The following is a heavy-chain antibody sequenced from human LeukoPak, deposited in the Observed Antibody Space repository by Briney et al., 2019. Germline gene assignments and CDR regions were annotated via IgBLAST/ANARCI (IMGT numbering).Heavy chain of an antibody. V-gene: IGHV1-18*01. J-gene: IGHJ1*01. CDR1: GYTFDTYV. Sequence: ASVTVSCKGSGYTFDTYVISWVRQAPGQGLEWMGWISGYNGNTNYGLKFQGRVTMTIDTSTRTAYMELRSLRSDDTAVYYCARAPMPFRNDYCSGGSCYEIEYFQQGGQGSLVTLSS. CDR3: ARAPMPFRNDYCSGGSCYEIEYFQQ. CDR2: ISGYNGNT. D-gene: IGHD2-15*01.